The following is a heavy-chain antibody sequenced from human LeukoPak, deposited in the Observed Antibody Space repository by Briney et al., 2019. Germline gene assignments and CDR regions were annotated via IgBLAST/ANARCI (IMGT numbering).Heavy chain of an antibody. CDR1: GYTFTSYA. D-gene: IGHD1-1*01. V-gene: IGHV1-3*03. CDR2: INAGNGNT. CDR3: ARGGRWIYYFDY. J-gene: IGHJ4*02. Sequence: ASVRVSCKASGYTFTSYAMHWVRQAPGQRLEWMGWINAGNGNTKYSQEFQGRVTITRDTSASTAYMELSSLRSEDMAVYYCARGGRWIYYFDYWGQGTLVIVSS.